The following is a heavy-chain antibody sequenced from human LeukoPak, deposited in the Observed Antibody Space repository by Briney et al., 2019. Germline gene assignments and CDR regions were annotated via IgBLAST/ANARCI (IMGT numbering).Heavy chain of an antibody. J-gene: IGHJ4*02. CDR2: ISYDGSNK. D-gene: IGHD3-22*01. Sequence: TGGSLRLSCAASGFTLSSYGMHWVRQAPGKGLEWVAVISYDGSNKYYADSVKGRFTISRDNSKNTLYLQMNSLRAEDTAVYYCAKGEVISFSLWGQGTLVTVSS. CDR1: GFTLSSYG. V-gene: IGHV3-30*18. CDR3: AKGEVISFSL.